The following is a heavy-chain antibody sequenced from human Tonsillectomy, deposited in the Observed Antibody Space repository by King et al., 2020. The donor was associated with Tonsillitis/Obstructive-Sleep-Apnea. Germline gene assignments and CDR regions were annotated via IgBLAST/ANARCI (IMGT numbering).Heavy chain of an antibody. CDR1: GFTFSSFT. J-gene: IGHJ3*02. D-gene: IGHD2-21*01. CDR2: IGSTT. CDR3: VRDLDWAFDI. Sequence: QLVQSGGGLVQPGGSLRLSCAASGFTFSSFTMNWVRPAPGKGLEWVSYIGSTTYYADSVKGRFTISRDDAKDSLYLQLNSLRDEDTAVYYCVRDLDWAFDIWGRGTMVTVSS. V-gene: IGHV3-48*02.